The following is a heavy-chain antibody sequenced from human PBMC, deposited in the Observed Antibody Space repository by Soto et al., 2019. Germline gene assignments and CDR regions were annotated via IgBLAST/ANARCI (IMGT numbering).Heavy chain of an antibody. D-gene: IGHD2-2*01. CDR1: GVSISSYY. J-gene: IGHJ4*01. Sequence: SETLSLTCTVSGVSISSYYWSWIRQPPGKGLEWIGYIYYSGSTNYNPSLKSRVTISVDTSKNQFSLKLSSVTAADTAVYYCARTYAGYYVDYCGHGTRFTVSS. V-gene: IGHV4-59*01. CDR2: IYYSGST. CDR3: ARTYAGYYVDY.